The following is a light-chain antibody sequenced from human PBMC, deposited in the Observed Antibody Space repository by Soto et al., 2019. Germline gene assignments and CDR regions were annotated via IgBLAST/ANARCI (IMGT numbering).Light chain of an antibody. V-gene: IGKV4-1*01. J-gene: IGKJ2*01. CDR1: QTILYNSNNKNY. Sequence: DIVMTQSPDSLAVSLGERATINCKSSQTILYNSNNKNYLAWYQQKPGQPPKLLIYWASSRESGVPDRFSGSGSGTDFTLTISSLQAEDVAVYYCHQYYGNPSFGQGTKLEIK. CDR2: WAS. CDR3: HQYYGNPS.